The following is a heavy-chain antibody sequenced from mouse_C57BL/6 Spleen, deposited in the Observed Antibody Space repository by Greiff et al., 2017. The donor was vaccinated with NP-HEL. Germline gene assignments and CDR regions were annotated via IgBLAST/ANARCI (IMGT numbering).Heavy chain of an antibody. CDR2: ISSGSSTI. D-gene: IGHD2-1*01. CDR3: ARDYGNYLYYFDY. V-gene: IGHV5-17*01. CDR1: GFTFSDYG. Sequence: DVKLVESGGGLVKPGGSLKLSCAASGFTFSDYGFHFFCQAPEKGLEWVAYISSGSSTIYYADTVKGRFTISRDNAKNTLFLQMTSLRSEDTAMYYCARDYGNYLYYFDYWGQGTTLTVSS. J-gene: IGHJ2*01.